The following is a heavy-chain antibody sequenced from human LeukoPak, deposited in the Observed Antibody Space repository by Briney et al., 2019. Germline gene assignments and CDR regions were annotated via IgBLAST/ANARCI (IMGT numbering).Heavy chain of an antibody. CDR2: ISSSSSYI. D-gene: IGHD2-2*01. CDR1: GFTFSSYS. V-gene: IGHV3-21*01. CDR3: ARRAYCSSTSCYGDAFDI. J-gene: IGHJ3*02. Sequence: GGSLRLSCAASGFTFSSYSMNWVRQAPGKGLEWVSSISSSSSYIYYADSVKGRFTISRDNAKNSLYLQMNSLRAEDTAVYYCARRAYCSSTSCYGDAFDIWGQGTMVTVSS.